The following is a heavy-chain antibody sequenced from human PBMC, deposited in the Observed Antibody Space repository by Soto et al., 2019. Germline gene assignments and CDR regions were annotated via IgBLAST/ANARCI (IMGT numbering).Heavy chain of an antibody. CDR3: ATDEYSSSGYYYGMDV. CDR1: GYTLTELS. V-gene: IGHV1-24*01. Sequence: ASVKVSCKVSGYTLTELSIHWVRQAPGEGLEWMGGFDPEDGETIYAQKFQGRVTMTEDTSTDTAYMELSSLRSEDTAVYYCATDEYSSSGYYYGMDVWGQGTTVTVSS. D-gene: IGHD6-6*01. J-gene: IGHJ6*02. CDR2: FDPEDGET.